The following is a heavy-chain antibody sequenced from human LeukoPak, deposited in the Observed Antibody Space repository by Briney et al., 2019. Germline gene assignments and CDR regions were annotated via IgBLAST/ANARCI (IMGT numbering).Heavy chain of an antibody. J-gene: IGHJ4*02. CDR2: IYTSGST. Sequence: SETLSLTCTVSGGSISSYYWSWIRQPPGKGLEWIGYIYTSGSTNYNPSLKSRVTISVDTSKNQFSLKLSSVTAADTAVYYCARLYYYDSSGSFDYWGQGTLVTVSS. D-gene: IGHD3-22*01. CDR1: GGSISSYY. CDR3: ARLYYYDSSGSFDY. V-gene: IGHV4-4*09.